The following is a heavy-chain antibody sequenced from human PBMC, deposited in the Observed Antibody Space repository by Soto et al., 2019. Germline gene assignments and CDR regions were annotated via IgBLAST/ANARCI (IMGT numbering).Heavy chain of an antibody. V-gene: IGHV4-34*01. D-gene: IGHD1-1*01. CDR2: INHSGST. Sequence: SETLSLTCAVYGGSFSGYYWSWIRQPPGKGLEWIGEINHSGSTNYNPSLKSRVTISVDTSKNQFSLKLSSVTAADTAVYYCARAPPRWLQLQVWXDPXGQXTLVT. CDR3: ARAPPRWLQLQVWXDP. CDR1: GGSFSGYY. J-gene: IGHJ5*02.